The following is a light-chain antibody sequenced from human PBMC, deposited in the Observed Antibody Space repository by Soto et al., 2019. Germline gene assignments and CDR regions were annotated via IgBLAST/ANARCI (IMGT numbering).Light chain of an antibody. V-gene: IGKV3-15*01. CDR1: ESVRSY. J-gene: IGKJ5*01. CDR2: GAS. Sequence: EVVMTQSPATLSVSPGERATLSCRASESVRSYLAWYQQKPGQAPRLLIYGASTRATGIPARFSGSGSGTEFTLTISSLRSEDFAIYYCQQYNNWPPITFGQGTRLEIK. CDR3: QQYNNWPPIT.